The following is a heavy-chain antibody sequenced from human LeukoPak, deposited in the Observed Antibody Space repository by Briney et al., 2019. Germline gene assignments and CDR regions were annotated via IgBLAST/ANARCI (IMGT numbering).Heavy chain of an antibody. CDR3: ARGGYSSSPGFGY. CDR1: GYTFTGYY. V-gene: IGHV1-2*02. D-gene: IGHD6-6*01. CDR2: INPNSGGT. J-gene: IGHJ4*02. Sequence: ASVKVSCKASGYTFTGYYIHWVRQAPGQGLEWTGWINPNSGGTNYAQKFQGRVTMTRDTSISTAYMELSRLRSDDTAVYYCARGGYSSSPGFGYWGQGTLVTVSS.